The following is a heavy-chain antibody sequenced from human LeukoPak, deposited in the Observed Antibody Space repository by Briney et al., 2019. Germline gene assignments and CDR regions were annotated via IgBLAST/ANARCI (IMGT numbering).Heavy chain of an antibody. J-gene: IGHJ6*02. CDR1: GFTFSDYW. Sequence: AGGSLRLSCSASGFTFSDYWMHWARQAPGKGLVCVIRIDNDGTLTNYADSVKGRFTISRDDAKNTLYLQMNGLRVEDTAVYYCIRGSNAWHGMDVWGQGTTVTVSS. V-gene: IGHV3-74*01. CDR3: IRGSNAWHGMDV. D-gene: IGHD6-19*01. CDR2: IDNDGTLT.